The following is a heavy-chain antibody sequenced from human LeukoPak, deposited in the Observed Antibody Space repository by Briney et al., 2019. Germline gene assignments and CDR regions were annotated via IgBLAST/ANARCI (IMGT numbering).Heavy chain of an antibody. CDR2: ISSSSSYI. CDR3: ARDRPLGIPPEFYDY. CDR1: GFTFSSYS. Sequence: GGSLRLSCAASGFTFSSYSMNWVRQAPGKGLEWVSSISSSSSYIYYADSVKGRFTISRDNAKNSLYLQMNSLRAEDTAVYYCARDRPLGIPPEFYDYWGQGTLVTVSS. V-gene: IGHV3-21*01. J-gene: IGHJ4*02. D-gene: IGHD7-27*01.